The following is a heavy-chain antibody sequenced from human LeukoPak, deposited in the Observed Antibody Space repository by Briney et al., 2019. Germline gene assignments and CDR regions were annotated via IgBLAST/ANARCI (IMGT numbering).Heavy chain of an antibody. V-gene: IGHV1-18*01. CDR2: ISAYNGNT. Sequence: ASVKVSCKASGYTFTSYGISWVRQAPGQGLEWMGWISAYNGNTNYAQKLQGRVTMTTGTSTSTAYMELRSLRSDDTAVYYCATDYCSGPTCYLRFDPWGQGTLVTVSS. D-gene: IGHD2-2*01. J-gene: IGHJ5*02. CDR1: GYTFTSYG. CDR3: ATDYCSGPTCYLRFDP.